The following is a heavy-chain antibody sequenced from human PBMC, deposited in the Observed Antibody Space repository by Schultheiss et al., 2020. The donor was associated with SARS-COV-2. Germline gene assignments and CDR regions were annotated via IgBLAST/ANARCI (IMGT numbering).Heavy chain of an antibody. CDR1: GFTFSSHA. CDR3: ARFIPGEKYGVDV. V-gene: IGHV3-23*01. CDR2: ISGSGGST. J-gene: IGHJ6*02. D-gene: IGHD3-10*01. Sequence: GGSLRLSCVTSGFTFSSHAMSWVRQTPGKGLEWVSAISGSGGSTYYADSVKGRFTISRDNSKNTLYLQMNSLRAEDTAVYYCARFIPGEKYGVDVWGQGTTVTVSS.